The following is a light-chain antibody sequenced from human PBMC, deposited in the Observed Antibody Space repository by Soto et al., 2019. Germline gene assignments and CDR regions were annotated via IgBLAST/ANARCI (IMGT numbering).Light chain of an antibody. Sequence: EIVLTQSPGTLSLSPGERATLSCRASQSVSNNYLAWYQQKPGQAPRLLIYNASNRATGIPDRFSGSGSGTDFTLTISRLEPEDFAVYYCHQYAYAPWTCGQGTKVDIK. V-gene: IGKV3-20*01. CDR3: HQYAYAPWT. CDR2: NAS. CDR1: QSVSNNY. J-gene: IGKJ1*01.